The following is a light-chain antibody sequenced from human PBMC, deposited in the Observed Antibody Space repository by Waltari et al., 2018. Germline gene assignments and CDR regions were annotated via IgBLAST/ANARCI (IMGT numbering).Light chain of an antibody. V-gene: IGLV2-11*01. CDR2: DVD. CDR1: SSDVVGYDY. CDR3: CSFAGNYTLL. Sequence: QSALTQPRSVSGPPGRSVTLPCTGPSSDVVGYDYVSWYQQHPGKAPKLIISDVDNRPSGVSDRFSGSKSGNTASLTISGLQIDDEATYYCCSFAGNYTLLFGGGTNLTVL. J-gene: IGLJ2*01.